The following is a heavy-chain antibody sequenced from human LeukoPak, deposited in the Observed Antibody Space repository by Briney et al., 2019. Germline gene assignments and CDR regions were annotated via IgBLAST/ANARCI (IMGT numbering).Heavy chain of an antibody. CDR3: ARISSSGDDAFDI. J-gene: IGHJ3*02. Sequence: GGSLRLSCAASGFTFDNYAMTWVRQGPGKGLEWIATISGSGGSTYYADSVKGRFTIFRDNSKNMVFLQMNSLRAEDTAVYYCARISSSGDDAFDIWGQGTMVTVSS. CDR1: GFTFDNYA. D-gene: IGHD6-13*01. V-gene: IGHV3-23*01. CDR2: ISGSGGST.